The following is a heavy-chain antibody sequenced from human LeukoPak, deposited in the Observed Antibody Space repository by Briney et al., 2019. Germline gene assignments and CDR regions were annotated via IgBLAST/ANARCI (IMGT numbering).Heavy chain of an antibody. V-gene: IGHV3-43*01. CDR1: GFTFDDYT. Sequence: PGGSLRLSCAASGFTFDDYTMHWVRQAPGKGLEWVSLISWDGGSTYYADSVKGRFTISRDNSKNSLYLQMNSLRTEDTALYYCAKDFGYSLSNYFDYWGQGTLVTVSS. CDR2: ISWDGGST. J-gene: IGHJ4*02. CDR3: AKDFGYSLSNYFDY. D-gene: IGHD1-26*01.